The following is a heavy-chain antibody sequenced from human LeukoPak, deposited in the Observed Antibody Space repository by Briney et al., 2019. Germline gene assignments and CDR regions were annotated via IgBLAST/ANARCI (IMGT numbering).Heavy chain of an antibody. CDR3: ARDRDWGCSYCSY. CDR2: IKQDGSQK. V-gene: IGHV3-7*01. J-gene: IGHJ4*02. D-gene: IGHD7-27*01. CDR1: GFTFSNFW. Sequence: GGSLRLSCAASGFTFSNFWMTWVRQAPGKGLEWVAIIKQDGSQKYYVDSVKGRFTISRDNSKNTLYLQMNSLRAEDTAVYYCARDRDWGCSYCSYWGQGTLVTVSS.